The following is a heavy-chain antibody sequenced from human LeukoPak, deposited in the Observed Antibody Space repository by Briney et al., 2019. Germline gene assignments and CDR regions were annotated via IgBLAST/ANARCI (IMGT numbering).Heavy chain of an antibody. D-gene: IGHD2-21*02. J-gene: IGHJ4*02. V-gene: IGHV3-23*01. CDR2: ISGSGDNT. Sequence: GGSLRLSCAASGFTFSSYEMNWVRQAPGKGLEWVSSISGSGDNTYYADSVKDRFSISRDNSKTTVSLQMNSLRAEDTAVYYCAKGRGTAMTSAANYWGQGTLVTVSS. CDR1: GFTFSSYE. CDR3: AKGRGTAMTSAANY.